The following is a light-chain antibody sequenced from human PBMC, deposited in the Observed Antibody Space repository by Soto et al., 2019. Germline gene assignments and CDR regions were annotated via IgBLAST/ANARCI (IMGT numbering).Light chain of an antibody. CDR3: SSYAGGNNYV. V-gene: IGLV2-8*01. CDR1: SGDVGGYNY. Sequence: QSALTQPPSASGSPGQSVTISCTGTSGDVGGYNYVSWYQQHPGKAPKLMIFEVSERPSGVPDRFSASKSGNTASLTVSGLQAEDEADYYCSSYAGGNNYVFGTGTKVTVL. J-gene: IGLJ1*01. CDR2: EVS.